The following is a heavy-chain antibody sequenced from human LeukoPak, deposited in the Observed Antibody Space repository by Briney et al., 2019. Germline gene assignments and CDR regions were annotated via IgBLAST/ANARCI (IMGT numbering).Heavy chain of an antibody. CDR2: ISYDGSNK. CDR3: AKVLSRTTNRVD. V-gene: IGHV3-30-3*01. CDR1: GFTFSSYA. D-gene: IGHD1-14*01. Sequence: GGSLRLSCAASGFTFSSYAMHWVRQAPGKGLEWVAVISYDGSNKYYADSVKGRFTISRDNSKNTLYLQMNSLRAEDTAVYYCAKVLSRTTNRVDWGQGTLVTVSS. J-gene: IGHJ4*02.